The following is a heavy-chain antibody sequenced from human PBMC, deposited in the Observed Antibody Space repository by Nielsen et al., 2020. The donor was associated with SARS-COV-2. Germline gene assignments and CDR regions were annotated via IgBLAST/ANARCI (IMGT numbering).Heavy chain of an antibody. CDR1: GFTFSSFW. CDR3: TRNDFWSEYYFDY. D-gene: IGHD3-3*01. V-gene: IGHV3-74*01. Sequence: GESLKISCAASGFTFSSFWMHWVRQAPGKGLVWVSRINSDGSSTSYADSVKGRFTISRDNAKNTLYLQMNSLRAEDTAVYYCTRNDFWSEYYFDYWGQGTLVTVSS. CDR2: INSDGSST. J-gene: IGHJ4*02.